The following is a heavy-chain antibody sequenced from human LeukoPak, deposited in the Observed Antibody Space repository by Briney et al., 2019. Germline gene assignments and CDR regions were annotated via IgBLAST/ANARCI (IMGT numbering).Heavy chain of an antibody. Sequence: PSETLSLTCTVSGGSISSYYWSWFRQPAGKGLEWIGRIYTSGSTNYNPSLKSRVTMSVDTSKNQFSLKLSSVTAADTAVYYCARDSPLLQWLALDYWGQGTLVTVSS. CDR3: ARDSPLLQWLALDY. D-gene: IGHD6-19*01. V-gene: IGHV4-4*07. J-gene: IGHJ4*02. CDR2: IYTSGST. CDR1: GGSISSYY.